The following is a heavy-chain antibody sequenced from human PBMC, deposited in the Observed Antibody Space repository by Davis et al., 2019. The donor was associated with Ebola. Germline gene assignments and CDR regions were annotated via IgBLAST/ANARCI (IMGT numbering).Heavy chain of an antibody. V-gene: IGHV5-51*01. CDR3: AKYCSGGSCYPGDAFDI. D-gene: IGHD2-15*01. CDR2: IYPGDSDT. Sequence: GESLKISCKGSGYTFTSYGIGWVRQMPGKGLEWMGIIYPGDSDTSYSPSFQGQVTISADKSIATAYLQWSSLKASDTAMYYCAKYCSGGSCYPGDAFDIWGQGTMVTVSS. J-gene: IGHJ3*02. CDR1: GYTFTSYG.